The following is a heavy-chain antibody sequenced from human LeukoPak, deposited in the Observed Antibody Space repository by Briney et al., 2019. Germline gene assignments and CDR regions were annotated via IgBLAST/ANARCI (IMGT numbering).Heavy chain of an antibody. Sequence: ASVKVSCKASGYTFTGYYMHWVRQAPGQGLEWMGWINPNSGGTNYAQKFQGRVTMTRGTSISTAYMELSRLRSDDTAVYYCARAPYYYGSGSYYHDAFDIWGQGTMVTVSS. V-gene: IGHV1-2*02. J-gene: IGHJ3*02. CDR2: INPNSGGT. D-gene: IGHD3-10*01. CDR3: ARAPYYYGSGSYYHDAFDI. CDR1: GYTFTGYY.